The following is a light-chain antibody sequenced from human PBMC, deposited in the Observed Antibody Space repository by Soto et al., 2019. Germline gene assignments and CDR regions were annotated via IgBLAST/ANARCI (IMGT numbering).Light chain of an antibody. J-gene: IGLJ1*01. CDR1: SSDVGAYYS. V-gene: IGLV2-14*01. CDR3: SSYTSGSSHYV. Sequence: QSALTQPASVSGSPGQSITISCTGISSDVGAYYSVSWYQHHPGKAPKLIIYGVTNRPSGVSNRFSGSKSGNTASLTISGLQAEDEADYHCSSYTSGSSHYVFGTGTKLTVL. CDR2: GVT.